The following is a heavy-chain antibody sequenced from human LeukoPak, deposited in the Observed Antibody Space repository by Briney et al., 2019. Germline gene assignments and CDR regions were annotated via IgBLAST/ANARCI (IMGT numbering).Heavy chain of an antibody. Sequence: ASVKDSCKASGYTFTSYYMHWVRQAPGQGLEWMGIINPSGGSTSYAQKFQGRVTMTRDTSTSTVYMELSSLRSEDTAVYYCARDRDFWSGYGEFEYFQHWGQGTLVTVSS. CDR1: GYTFTSYY. CDR3: ARDRDFWSGYGEFEYFQH. J-gene: IGHJ1*01. V-gene: IGHV1-46*03. D-gene: IGHD3-3*01. CDR2: INPSGGST.